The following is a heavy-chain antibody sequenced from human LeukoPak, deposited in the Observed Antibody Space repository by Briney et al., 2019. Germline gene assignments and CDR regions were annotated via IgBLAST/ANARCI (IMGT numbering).Heavy chain of an antibody. CDR3: ARDLGIVYYYGMDV. D-gene: IGHD7-27*01. J-gene: IGHJ6*02. Sequence: GGSLRLSCAASGFTFSSYGMHWVRQAPGKGLEWVAVIWYDGSNKYYADSVKGRFTISRDNSKNTLYLQMNSLRAEDTAVYYCARDLGIVYYYGMDVWGQGTTVIVSS. CDR1: GFTFSSYG. V-gene: IGHV3-33*01. CDR2: IWYDGSNK.